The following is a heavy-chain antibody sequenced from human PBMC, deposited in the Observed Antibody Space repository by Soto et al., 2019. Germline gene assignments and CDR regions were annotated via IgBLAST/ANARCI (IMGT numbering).Heavy chain of an antibody. CDR1: GGSISSYY. CDR3: AAYYGSGSYFDS. D-gene: IGHD3-10*01. CDR2: IYYSGST. Sequence: QVQLQESGPGLVKPSETLSLTCTVSGGSISSYYWSWIRQPPGKRLEWIGYIYYSGSTKYNPSLESRXXIXVXXSKNQFSLKLTSVTAADTAVYYCAAYYGSGSYFDSWGQGTLVTVSS. V-gene: IGHV4-59*08. J-gene: IGHJ4*02.